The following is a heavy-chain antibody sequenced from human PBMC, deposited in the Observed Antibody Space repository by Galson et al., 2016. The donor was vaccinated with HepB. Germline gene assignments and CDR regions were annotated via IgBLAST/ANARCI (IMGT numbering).Heavy chain of an antibody. CDR1: GFTFSSYG. CDR2: IWFDGSNK. D-gene: IGHD6-6*01. CDR3: ARDSSLSARIYYYFYGLDV. J-gene: IGHJ6*02. V-gene: IGHV3-33*01. Sequence: SLRLSCAASGFTFSSYGIHWVRQAPGKGLEWVAIIWFDGSNKYYVDSVKGRFTISRDNSKNTVDLQMNSLKAEDTAVHYCARDSSLSARIYYYFYGLDVWGQGTTVTVSS.